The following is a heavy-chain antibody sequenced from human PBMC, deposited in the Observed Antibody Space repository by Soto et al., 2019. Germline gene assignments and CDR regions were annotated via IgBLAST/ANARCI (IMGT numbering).Heavy chain of an antibody. D-gene: IGHD3-10*01. V-gene: IGHV1-46*01. CDR3: ARDRFYYGSGSLYWYFDL. J-gene: IGHJ2*01. CDR1: GYTFISYF. Sequence: ASVKVSCKASGYTFISYFMQWVRQAPGQGLEWMGIINPSDRSTSYAQKFQGRVTITRDTSASTAYMELSSLRSEDTAVYYCARDRFYYGSGSLYWYFDLWGRGTLVTVSS. CDR2: INPSDRST.